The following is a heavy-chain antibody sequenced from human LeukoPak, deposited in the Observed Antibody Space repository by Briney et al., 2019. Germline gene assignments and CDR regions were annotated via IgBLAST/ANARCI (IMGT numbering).Heavy chain of an antibody. D-gene: IGHD5-18*01. CDR1: GFTFSSYW. CDR3: ARDGYSFGHDFDY. Sequence: GGSLRLSCAASGFTFSSYWMPWVRHTPGKGLVWVSRIKGDGSSTSYADSVKGRFTISRDNAKNTLCLQMNSLRAEDTAVYYCARDGYSFGHDFDYWGQGTLVTVSS. J-gene: IGHJ4*02. CDR2: IKGDGSST. V-gene: IGHV3-74*01.